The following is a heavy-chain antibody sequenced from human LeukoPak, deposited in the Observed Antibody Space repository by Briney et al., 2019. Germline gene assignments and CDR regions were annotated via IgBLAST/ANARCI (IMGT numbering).Heavy chain of an antibody. D-gene: IGHD1-26*01. V-gene: IGHV1-2*02. Sequence: ASVKVSCKASGYTFTGYYLHWVRQAPGQGLEWIGWISPNSGGTHYAQKFQGRVTMTRDTSITTAYMELSRLRSDDTAVFYCARDSTGSYLDYWGQGTLVTVSS. CDR3: ARDSTGSYLDY. CDR1: GYTFTGYY. J-gene: IGHJ4*02. CDR2: ISPNSGGT.